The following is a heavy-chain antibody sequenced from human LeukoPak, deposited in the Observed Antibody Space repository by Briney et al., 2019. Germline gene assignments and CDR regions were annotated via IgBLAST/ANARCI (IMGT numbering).Heavy chain of an antibody. CDR3: ARGYQPYDSWSGYPGY. CDR1: GFTFSSYE. J-gene: IGHJ4*02. CDR2: ISSSGSTI. V-gene: IGHV3-48*03. D-gene: IGHD3-3*01. Sequence: QSGGSLRLSCAASGFTFSSYEMNWVRQAPGKGLEWLSYISSSGSTIYYADSVKGRFTISRDNAKNSLYLQMNSLRAEDTAVYYRARGYQPYDSWSGYPGYWGQGTLVTVSS.